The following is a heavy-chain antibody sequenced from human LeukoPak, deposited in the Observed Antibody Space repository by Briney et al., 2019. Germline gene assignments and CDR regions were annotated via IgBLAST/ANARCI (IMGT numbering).Heavy chain of an antibody. Sequence: EASVKVSCKASGYTFTSYYMHWVRQAPGQGLEWMGIINPSGGSTSCAQKLQGRVTLNRDTSTSTVYMELSSLRYEDTAVYYCARASGYCSGGSCSPHFDYWGQGTLVTVSS. CDR3: ARASGYCSGGSCSPHFDY. CDR2: INPSGGST. CDR1: GYTFTSYY. V-gene: IGHV1-46*01. J-gene: IGHJ4*02. D-gene: IGHD2-15*01.